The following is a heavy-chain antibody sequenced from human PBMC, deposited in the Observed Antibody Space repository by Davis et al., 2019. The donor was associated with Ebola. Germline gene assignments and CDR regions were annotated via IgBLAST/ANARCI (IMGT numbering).Heavy chain of an antibody. CDR2: IYPGTSEA. J-gene: IGHJ4*02. Sequence: GESLKISCRGSGYTFKNYYIGWVRQTPGKGLEWMGVIYPGTSEAKYNPAFEGQVTFSADESSKTAYLQWSSLKASDSAIYYCARQEAIPGPTKFDYWGQGTLVTVSS. V-gene: IGHV5-51*01. CDR1: GYTFKNYY. D-gene: IGHD1-1*01. CDR3: ARQEAIPGPTKFDY.